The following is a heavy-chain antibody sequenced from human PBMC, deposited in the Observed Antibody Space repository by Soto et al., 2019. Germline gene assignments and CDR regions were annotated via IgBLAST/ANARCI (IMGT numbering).Heavy chain of an antibody. Sequence: GGSLRLSCAASGFTFSRYSMSWVRQAPGKGLEWVSVVSGGGGTTYYGDSVQGRFTISRDNSKNTLYLQMNSLRAEDTATYYCAKSESKQWLEQFDYWGQGTLVTVSS. CDR3: AKSESKQWLEQFDY. CDR2: VSGGGGTT. J-gene: IGHJ4*02. V-gene: IGHV3-23*01. CDR1: GFTFSRYS. D-gene: IGHD6-19*01.